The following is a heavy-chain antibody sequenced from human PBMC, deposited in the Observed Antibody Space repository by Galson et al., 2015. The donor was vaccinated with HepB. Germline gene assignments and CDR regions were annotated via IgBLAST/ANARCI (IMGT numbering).Heavy chain of an antibody. CDR3: ARVPSNWGLYYFDY. Sequence: ETLSLTCAVYGGSFSGYYWSWIRQPPGKGLEWIGEINHSGSTNYNPSLKSRVTISVDTSKNQFSLKLSSVTAADTAVYYCARVPSNWGLYYFDYWGQGTLVTVSS. CDR1: GGSFSGYY. V-gene: IGHV4-34*01. CDR2: INHSGST. D-gene: IGHD7-27*01. J-gene: IGHJ4*02.